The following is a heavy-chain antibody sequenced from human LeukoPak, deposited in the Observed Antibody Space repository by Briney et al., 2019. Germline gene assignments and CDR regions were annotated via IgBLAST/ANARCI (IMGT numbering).Heavy chain of an antibody. Sequence: SQTLSLTCAISGDRFTANSAAWNWIRHSPSRGLEWLGRTYYRSKWYSDYAVSVQSRIIISADTSKNQFSLQLNSVTPEDTAVYYCASGYQLHDWGQGTLVTVSS. D-gene: IGHD3-22*01. V-gene: IGHV6-1*01. CDR1: GDRFTANSAA. J-gene: IGHJ4*02. CDR2: TYYRSKWYS. CDR3: ASGYQLHD.